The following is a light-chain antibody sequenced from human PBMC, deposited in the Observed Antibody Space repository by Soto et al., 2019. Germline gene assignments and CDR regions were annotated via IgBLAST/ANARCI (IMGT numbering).Light chain of an antibody. J-gene: IGLJ1*01. CDR2: DVS. CDR3: SSYTSGSTFYV. Sequence: QSTLTQPPSVSGSPGQLITTCSIGTSSDIVGYDYGSWFQQHPGNAPKLMISDVSNRPSGVSNRFSGSKSGNTASLTISGLQAEDEADYYCSSYTSGSTFYVFGTGTKAPS. V-gene: IGLV2-14*01. CDR1: SSDIVGYDY.